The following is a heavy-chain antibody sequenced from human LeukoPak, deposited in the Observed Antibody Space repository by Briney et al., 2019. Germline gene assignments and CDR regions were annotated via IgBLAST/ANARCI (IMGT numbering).Heavy chain of an antibody. CDR2: ISGTGGST. J-gene: IGHJ4*02. V-gene: IGHV3-23*01. CDR3: AKEAAYNGYDFDY. Sequence: PGESLRLSCAASGFTFDSFAMSWVRQASGKGLEWVSSISGTGGSTYYADSVKGRVSISRDNSKNILYLQMDSLRPEDTALYYCAKEAAYNGYDFDYWGQGAQVTVSA. CDR1: GFTFDSFA. D-gene: IGHD5-12*01.